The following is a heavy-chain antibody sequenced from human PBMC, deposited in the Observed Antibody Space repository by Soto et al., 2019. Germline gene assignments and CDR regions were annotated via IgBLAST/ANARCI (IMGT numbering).Heavy chain of an antibody. CDR2: VFIGGAT. CDR3: ARLGPYASGTYSFRPSRFDP. V-gene: IGHV3-53*01. Sequence: EVQLVESGGGLIQPGGSLRLSCAASGFTVSSSQMTWVRQAPGKGLEWVSAVFIGGATNYAVSVKGRFTISRDNPKNTVYLQMNSLRVEDTAVYYCARLGPYASGTYSFRPSRFDPWGQGTLVTVSP. J-gene: IGHJ5*02. CDR1: GFTVSSSQ. D-gene: IGHD3-10*01.